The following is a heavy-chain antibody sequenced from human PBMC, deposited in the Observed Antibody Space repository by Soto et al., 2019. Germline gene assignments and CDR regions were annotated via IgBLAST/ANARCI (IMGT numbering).Heavy chain of an antibody. Sequence: GGSLRLSCASSGFTFSSYAMSGVRHAPGKGLEWVSAISGSGGDTYYADSVQGRFTISRDNSKNTLYLQMSSLRAEDTAVYYCAKHYCGSSTTGFDAFDFWGLGTRGT. CDR2: ISGSGGDT. J-gene: IGHJ3*01. CDR1: GFTFSSYA. CDR3: AKHYCGSSTTGFDAFDF. D-gene: IGHD2-2*01. V-gene: IGHV3-23*01.